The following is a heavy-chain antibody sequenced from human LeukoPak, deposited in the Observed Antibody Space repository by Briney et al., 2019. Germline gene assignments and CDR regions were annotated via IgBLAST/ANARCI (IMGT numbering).Heavy chain of an antibody. CDR3: ARTARIAATVGDYFDY. CDR1: GYTFTSHA. D-gene: IGHD6-13*01. J-gene: IGHJ4*02. CDR2: INAGSGDT. Sequence: ASVKVSCKASGYTFTSHAIHWVRQAPGQRPEWMGWINAGSGDTKCSQNLEGRVTITRDTSASTAYMEPSSLKSEDTAVYYCARTARIAATVGDYFDYWGQGTLVTVYS. V-gene: IGHV1-3*01.